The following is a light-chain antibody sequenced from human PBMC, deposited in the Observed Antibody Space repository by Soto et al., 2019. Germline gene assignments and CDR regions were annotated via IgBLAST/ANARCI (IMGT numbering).Light chain of an antibody. CDR3: CSYAASSHYV. V-gene: IGLV2-11*01. CDR2: SVS. Sequence: QSLLRHPLSVSWAPGHSVTISWPGTSSDVGGHSYVPWYQQHPGKAPKLMISSVSKRPSGVPDRFSGSKSGNTASLTISGLQAEDQADHYCCSYAASSHYVFGNGTKGTAL. J-gene: IGLJ1*01. CDR1: SSDVGGHSY.